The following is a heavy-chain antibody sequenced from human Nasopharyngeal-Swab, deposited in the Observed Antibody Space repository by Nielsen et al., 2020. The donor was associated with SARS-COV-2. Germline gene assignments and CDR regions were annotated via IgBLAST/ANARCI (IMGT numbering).Heavy chain of an antibody. Sequence: GESLKISCAASGFTFSSYAMHWVRQAPGKGLEWVAVISYDGSNKYYADSVKGRFTISRDNSKNTLYLQMNSLRAEDTAMYYCARDEGCFDYWGQGTLVTVSS. D-gene: IGHD2-15*01. V-gene: IGHV3-30-3*01. CDR2: ISYDGSNK. CDR3: ARDEGCFDY. J-gene: IGHJ4*02. CDR1: GFTFSSYA.